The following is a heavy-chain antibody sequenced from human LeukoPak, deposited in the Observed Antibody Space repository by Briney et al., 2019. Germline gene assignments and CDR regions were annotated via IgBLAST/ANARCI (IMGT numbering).Heavy chain of an antibody. D-gene: IGHD4-17*01. V-gene: IGHV4-59*01. CDR3: ARALLRPWFDP. Sequence: SETLSLTCTVSGGSISSYYWSWIRQPPGKGLEWNGYIYYSGSTNYNPSLKSRVTISVDTSKNQFSLKLSSVTAADTAVYYCARALLRPWFDPWGQGTLVTVSS. CDR1: GGSISSYY. CDR2: IYYSGST. J-gene: IGHJ5*02.